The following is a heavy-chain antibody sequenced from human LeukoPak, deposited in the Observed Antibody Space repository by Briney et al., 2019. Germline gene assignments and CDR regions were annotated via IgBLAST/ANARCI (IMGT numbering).Heavy chain of an antibody. D-gene: IGHD2-15*01. CDR1: GFTFSSYG. Sequence: GGSLRLSCAASGFTFSSYGIHWVRQAPGKGLEWVAYIQYDGSNEQYADSVKGRFSISRDNSKNILYLHVSSLRAEDTAVYYCAKEGCSGGSCYGYYYYMDVWGKGTTVTISS. CDR3: AKEGCSGGSCYGYYYYMDV. J-gene: IGHJ6*03. V-gene: IGHV3-30*02. CDR2: IQYDGSNE.